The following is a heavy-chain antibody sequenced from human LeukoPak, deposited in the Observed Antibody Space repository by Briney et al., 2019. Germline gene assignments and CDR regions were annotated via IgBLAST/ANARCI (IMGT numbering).Heavy chain of an antibody. D-gene: IGHD3-22*01. CDR1: GFTFTSYW. J-gene: IGHJ4*02. Sequence: GGSLRLSCAASGFTFTSYWMSWVRQAPGQGLEWVANINEDGSKKYYVDSVKGRLTISRGNAEESLYLQMDSLRGEDTAVYYCTRDVASSTYHFDSSGLLDYWGQGTLVTVSS. CDR3: TRDVASSTYHFDSSGLLDY. CDR2: INEDGSKK. V-gene: IGHV3-7*01.